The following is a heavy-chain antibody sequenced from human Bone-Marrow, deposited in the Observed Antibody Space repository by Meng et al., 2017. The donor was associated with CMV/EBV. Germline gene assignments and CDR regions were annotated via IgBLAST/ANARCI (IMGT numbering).Heavy chain of an antibody. J-gene: IGHJ4*02. V-gene: IGHV1-69*01. Sequence: QVQLVEFGAEVKRHGSSVKVSCKASGGTFSSDAISWVRQATGQGLEWMGGIIPIFGTANYAQKLQGRVTITADEYTSTAYMELSSLRSEDTAVYYCASGGYSYGYRDYWGQGTLVTVSS. CDR3: ASGGYSYGYRDY. CDR1: GGTFSSDA. CDR2: IIPIFGTA. D-gene: IGHD5-18*01.